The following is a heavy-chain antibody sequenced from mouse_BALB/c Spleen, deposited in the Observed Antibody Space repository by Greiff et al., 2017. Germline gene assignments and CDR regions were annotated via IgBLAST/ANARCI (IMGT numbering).Heavy chain of an antibody. D-gene: IGHD2-4*01. CDR1: GFTFSSFG. J-gene: IGHJ3*01. Sequence: EVMLVESGGGLVQPGGSRKLSCAASGFTFSSFGMHWVRQAPEKGLEWVAYISSGSSTIYYADTVKGRFTISRDNPKNTLFLQMTSLRSEDTAMYYCARSYDYDEIAYWGQGTLVTVSA. CDR2: ISSGSSTI. CDR3: ARSYDYDEIAY. V-gene: IGHV5-17*02.